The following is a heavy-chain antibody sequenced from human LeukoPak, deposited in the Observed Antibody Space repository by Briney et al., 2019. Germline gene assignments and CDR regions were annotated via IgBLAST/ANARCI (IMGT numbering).Heavy chain of an antibody. V-gene: IGHV5-51*01. CDR3: SRWVTADRGKRDAFDI. D-gene: IGHD2-21*02. Sequence: GESLKISCKTSGYSFSIYWIGWVRQMPGQGLEWMGIIFPGDSDTRYSPPFQGQVTISADKSISTAYLQWNSLKASDTAMYYCSRWVTADRGKRDAFDIWAKGQWSPSLQ. CDR1: GYSFSIYW. CDR2: IFPGDSDT. J-gene: IGHJ3*02.